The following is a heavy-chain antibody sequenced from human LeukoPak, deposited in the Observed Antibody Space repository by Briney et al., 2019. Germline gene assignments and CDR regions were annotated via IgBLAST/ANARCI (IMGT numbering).Heavy chain of an antibody. D-gene: IGHD3-22*01. CDR2: IYYSGST. CDR3: ARDASDDSYLDY. Sequence: SETLSLTCTVSGGSISSSSYYWGWIRQPPGKGLEWIGSIYYSGSTYYNPSLKSRVTISVDTSKNQFSLKLSSVTAADTAVYYCARDASDDSYLDYWGQGTLVTVSS. CDR1: GGSISSSSYY. J-gene: IGHJ4*02. V-gene: IGHV4-39*07.